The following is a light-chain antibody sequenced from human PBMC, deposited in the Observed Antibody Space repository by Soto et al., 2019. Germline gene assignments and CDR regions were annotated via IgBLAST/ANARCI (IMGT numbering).Light chain of an antibody. CDR3: LLSYSGGRPV. CDR2: HTS. J-gene: IGLJ3*02. V-gene: IGLV7-46*01. Sequence: AVVTQEPSLTVSPGGTVTLTCGSSTGAVTSGHYPYWFQQKPGQAPRTLIYHTSDKHSWTPARFSGSLLGGKAALTLSGAQPEDEADYYCLLSYSGGRPVFGGGTKVTVL. CDR1: TGAVTSGHY.